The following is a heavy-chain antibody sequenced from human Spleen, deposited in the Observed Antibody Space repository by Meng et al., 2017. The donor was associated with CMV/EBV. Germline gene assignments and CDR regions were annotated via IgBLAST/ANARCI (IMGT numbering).Heavy chain of an antibody. CDR1: GGTFSSYT. Sequence: SVKVSCKASGGTFSSYTISWVRQAPGQGLEWMGMIIPVFGPAVYTQNFQGRVTITADESTSTVYMELSSLRSEDTAMYYCAKARQPYYYGLDVWGQGTTVTVSS. CDR3: AKARQPYYYGLDV. CDR2: IIPVFGPA. V-gene: IGHV1-69*13. D-gene: IGHD6-6*01. J-gene: IGHJ6*02.